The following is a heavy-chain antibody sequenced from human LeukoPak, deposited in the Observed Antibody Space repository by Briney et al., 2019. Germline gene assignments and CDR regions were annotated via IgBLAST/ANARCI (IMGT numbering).Heavy chain of an antibody. CDR1: GGSISSYY. V-gene: IGHV4-59*01. Sequence: SETLSLTCSVSGGSISSYYWSRIRQPPGKGLEWIGFISYSGNTADRPSLKSRVSISVDTSKNQFSLKVSSVTAADTAVYYCARGGGFDWGAFDYWGQGTLVTVSS. CDR2: ISYSGNT. J-gene: IGHJ4*02. D-gene: IGHD5-12*01. CDR3: ARGGGFDWGAFDY.